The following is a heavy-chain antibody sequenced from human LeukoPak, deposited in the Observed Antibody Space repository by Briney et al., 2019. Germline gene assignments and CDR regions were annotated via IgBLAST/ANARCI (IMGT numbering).Heavy chain of an antibody. Sequence: PSETLSLTCTVSGGSISSGDYYWSWIRQPPGKGLEWIGYIYYSGSTYYNPSLKSRVTISVDTSKNQFSLKLSSVTAAETAVYYCARGLYDCSSTSCHPRFDYWGQGTLVTVSS. CDR2: IYYSGST. CDR3: ARGLYDCSSTSCHPRFDY. V-gene: IGHV4-30-4*08. D-gene: IGHD2-2*01. CDR1: GGSISSGDYY. J-gene: IGHJ4*02.